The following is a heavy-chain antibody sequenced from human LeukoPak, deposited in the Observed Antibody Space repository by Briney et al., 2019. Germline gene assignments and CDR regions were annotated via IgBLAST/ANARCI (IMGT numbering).Heavy chain of an antibody. D-gene: IGHD3-10*01. V-gene: IGHV1-24*01. Sequence: GASVKVSCKVSGYTLTELSMHWVRQAPGKGLEWMGGFDPEDGETIYAQKFQGRVTMTTDTSTSTAYMELRSLRSDDTAVYYCARVLSRYGSDPVDYWGQGTLVTVSS. CDR1: GYTLTELS. J-gene: IGHJ4*02. CDR3: ARVLSRYGSDPVDY. CDR2: FDPEDGET.